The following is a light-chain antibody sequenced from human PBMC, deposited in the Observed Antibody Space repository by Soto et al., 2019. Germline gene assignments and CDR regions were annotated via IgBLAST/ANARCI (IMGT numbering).Light chain of an antibody. CDR2: INTDGSH. J-gene: IGLJ3*02. V-gene: IGLV4-69*01. CDR3: QTWGTGINWV. CDR1: SGHSNYA. Sequence: QSVLTQSPSASASLGASVKLTCTLSSGHSNYAIAWHHQQPEKGPRYLMKINTDGSHIKGGGIPERFSGSSSGAERYLIISSLQSEDEAEYYCQTWGTGINWVFGGGTKLTVL.